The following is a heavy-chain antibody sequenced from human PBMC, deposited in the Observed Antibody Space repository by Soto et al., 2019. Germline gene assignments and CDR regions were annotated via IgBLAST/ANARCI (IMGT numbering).Heavy chain of an antibody. D-gene: IGHD4-17*01. Sequence: ASVKVSCKASGYTFTSYAMHWVREAPGQRLEWMGWINAGNGNTKYSQKFQGRVTITRDTSASIAYMELSSLRSEDTAVYYCARNLRANDYGVDFDYWGQGTLVTVSS. CDR2: INAGNGNT. J-gene: IGHJ4*02. CDR3: ARNLRANDYGVDFDY. CDR1: GYTFTSYA. V-gene: IGHV1-3*01.